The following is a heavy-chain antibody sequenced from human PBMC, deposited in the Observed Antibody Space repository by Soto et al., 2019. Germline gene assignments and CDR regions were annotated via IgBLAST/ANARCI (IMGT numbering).Heavy chain of an antibody. CDR1: GGSMSSYY. Sequence: QVQLQESGPGLVKPSETLSLICNVSGGSMSSYYWSWIRQSPGKGLEWIGYIYYSGSTNYNPSFESRVTISVDTSQSQFSLKLTSVTADDTAAYYCARLGSTWSPHEHWGQGTLVTVSS. CDR2: IYYSGST. CDR3: ARLGSTWSPHEH. V-gene: IGHV4-59*08. J-gene: IGHJ4*02. D-gene: IGHD2-2*01.